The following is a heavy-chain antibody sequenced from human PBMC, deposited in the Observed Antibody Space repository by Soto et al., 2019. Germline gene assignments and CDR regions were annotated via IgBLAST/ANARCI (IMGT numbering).Heavy chain of an antibody. D-gene: IGHD2-8*02. CDR1: GGTFSSYA. Sequence: QVQLVQTGAEVKKPGSSVKVSCKASGGTFSSYAISWVRQDTGQGLEWMGGIIPIFGTANYAQKFQGRATITADEATSTAYMELSSLRSEDTSVYYCARDGGVCEYIPFDYWRQGTLVTVSS. V-gene: IGHV1-69*12. CDR3: ARDGGVCEYIPFDY. CDR2: IIPIFGTA. J-gene: IGHJ4*02.